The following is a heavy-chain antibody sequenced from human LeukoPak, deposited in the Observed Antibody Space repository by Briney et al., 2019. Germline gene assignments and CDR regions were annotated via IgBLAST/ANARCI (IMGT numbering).Heavy chain of an antibody. CDR2: ISTSSSTK. CDR3: ARGKIGYYYGDYDGY. CDR1: GFTFSSYD. D-gene: IGHD4-17*01. Sequence: PGGSLRLSCAASGFTFSSYDMNWVRQAPGKGLEWVSYISTSSSTKYYADSVKGRFTISRDNAKNSLYLQMNSLRDEDTAVYYCARGKIGYYYGDYDGYWGQGTLVTVSS. V-gene: IGHV3-48*02. J-gene: IGHJ4*02.